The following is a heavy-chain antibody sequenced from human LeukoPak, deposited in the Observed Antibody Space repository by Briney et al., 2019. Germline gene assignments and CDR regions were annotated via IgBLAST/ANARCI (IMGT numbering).Heavy chain of an antibody. CDR2: ISYDGSNK. Sequence: PGGSLRLSCAASGFTFSSYAMHWVRKAPGKGLEWVAVISYDGSNKYYADSVKGRFTISRDNSKNTLYLQMNSLRAEDTAVYYCARDLSLFGVVIVYYYYGMDVWGQGTTVTVSS. D-gene: IGHD3-3*02. CDR3: ARDLSLFGVVIVYYYYGMDV. CDR1: GFTFSSYA. J-gene: IGHJ6*02. V-gene: IGHV3-30-3*01.